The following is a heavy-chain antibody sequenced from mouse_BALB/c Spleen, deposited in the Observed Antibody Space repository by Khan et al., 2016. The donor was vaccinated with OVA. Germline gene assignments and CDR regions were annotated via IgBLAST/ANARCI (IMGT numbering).Heavy chain of an antibody. CDR2: IYPGSGNT. V-gene: IGHV1-84*02. J-gene: IGHJ4*01. Sequence: VQLQESGPELVKPGASVKISCKASGYTFTDYYINWVKQKPGQGLEWIGWIYPGSGNTKYNETFKGKATLTVDTSYSKAYMQLNSLTSEDTAVYVCARSAWAYAMDYWGQGTSVTVSS. CDR1: GYTFTDYY. CDR3: ARSAWAYAMDY.